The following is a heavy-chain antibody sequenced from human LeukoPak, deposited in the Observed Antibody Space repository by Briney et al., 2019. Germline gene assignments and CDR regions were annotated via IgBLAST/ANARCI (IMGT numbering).Heavy chain of an antibody. V-gene: IGHV3-64*01. CDR1: GFXFSSHG. J-gene: IGHJ4*02. D-gene: IGHD6-13*01. Sequence: PGGSLRLSCAVSGFXFSSHGIHWVRQAPGKGREYVSGINDNGGSTYYANSVKGRFTVSRDNSKNTLYLQMGSLRAEDMAVYFCARDFSWAFDSWGQGTLVTVSS. CDR3: ARDFSWAFDS. CDR2: INDNGGST.